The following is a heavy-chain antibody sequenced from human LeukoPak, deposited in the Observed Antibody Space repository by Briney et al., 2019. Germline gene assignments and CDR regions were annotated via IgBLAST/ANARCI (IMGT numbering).Heavy chain of an antibody. J-gene: IGHJ4*02. CDR2: IYYSGST. Sequence: SETLSLTCTVSGGSISSYYWSWIRQPPGKGLEWIGYIYYSGSTNYNPSLKSRATISVDTSKNQFSLKLSSVTAADTAVYYCARRRWSSGWSGLYYFDYWGQGTLVTVSS. D-gene: IGHD6-19*01. CDR1: GGSISSYY. CDR3: ARRRWSSGWSGLYYFDY. V-gene: IGHV4-59*01.